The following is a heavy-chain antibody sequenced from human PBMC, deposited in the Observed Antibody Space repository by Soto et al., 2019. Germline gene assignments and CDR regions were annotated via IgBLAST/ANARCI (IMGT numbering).Heavy chain of an antibody. CDR1: GFTFSNYA. D-gene: IGHD3-22*01. CDR2: ISSTTRTI. Sequence: DVQLVESGGDLLQPGGSLRLSCAASGFTFSNYAMNWVRQAPGKGLEWVSYISSTTRTIYYADSVKGRFTISRDNAKNSLSLQMNSLRDEDTALYYCARERTYYSDSRGYSSTDGFDIWGQGTMVTVSS. J-gene: IGHJ3*02. V-gene: IGHV3-48*02. CDR3: ARERTYYSDSRGYSSTDGFDI.